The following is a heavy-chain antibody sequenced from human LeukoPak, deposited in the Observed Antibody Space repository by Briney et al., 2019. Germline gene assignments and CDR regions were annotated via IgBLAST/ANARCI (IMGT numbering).Heavy chain of an antibody. CDR2: ISSSSSYI. D-gene: IGHD6-19*01. Sequence: PGGSLRLSCAASGFTFSSYSMNWVRQAPGKGLEWVSSISSSSSYIYYADSVKGRFTISRDNAKNSLYLQMNSLRAEDTAVYYCAKPKQWLVRNYYYGMDVWGQGTTVTVSS. CDR1: GFTFSSYS. CDR3: AKPKQWLVRNYYYGMDV. J-gene: IGHJ6*02. V-gene: IGHV3-21*04.